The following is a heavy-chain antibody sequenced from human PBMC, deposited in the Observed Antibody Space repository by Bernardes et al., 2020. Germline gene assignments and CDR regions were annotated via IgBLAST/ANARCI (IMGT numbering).Heavy chain of an antibody. J-gene: IGHJ6*02. CDR2: IYYSGST. CDR1: GGSISSYY. D-gene: IGHD2-2*01. V-gene: IGHV4-59*01. CDR3: ARCSGIVVVPAAICGMDV. Sequence: SETLSLTCTVSGGSISSYYWSWIRQPPGKGLEWIGYIYYSGSTNYNPSLKSRVTISVDTSKNQFSLKLSSVTAADTAVYYCARCSGIVVVPAAICGMDVWGQGTTVTVSS.